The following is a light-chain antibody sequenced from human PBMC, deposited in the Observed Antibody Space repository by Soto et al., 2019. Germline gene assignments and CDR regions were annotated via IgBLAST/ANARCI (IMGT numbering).Light chain of an antibody. CDR3: QQSYSFPRT. Sequence: DIQMAQSPSSLSASVGDTISITCRSFQTIRKSLNWYQQRPGKAPKLLIFGASSLHNGVPSRFSGSGSGTDFNLTINSLQPEDFATYYCQQSYSFPRTFGQGTKVDI. CDR2: GAS. V-gene: IGKV1-39*01. CDR1: QTIRKS. J-gene: IGKJ1*01.